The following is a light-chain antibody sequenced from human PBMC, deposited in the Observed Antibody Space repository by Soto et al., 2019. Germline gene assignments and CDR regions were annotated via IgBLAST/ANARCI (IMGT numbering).Light chain of an antibody. CDR1: QSVGRN. CDR3: QQSNYWTLT. V-gene: IGKV3-15*01. CDR2: GAS. J-gene: IGKJ4*01. Sequence: IVTTQSPATMSVSPGERVTLSCRASQSVGRNLAWYQQKPGQAPRLLIYGASTRATGIPARFSGSGSGTEFTLTISSLQSEDLAAYYCQQSNYWTLTFGGGTKVDIK.